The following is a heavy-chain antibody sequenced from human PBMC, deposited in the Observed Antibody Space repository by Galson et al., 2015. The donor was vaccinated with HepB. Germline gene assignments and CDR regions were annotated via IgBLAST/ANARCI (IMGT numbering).Heavy chain of an antibody. CDR1: GYTFDSYG. CDR3: AREFMGQQPWKYFDF. Sequence: SVKVSCKASGYTFDSYGISWVRQAPGQGLEWMGWISVDNGDIDYAQKFQGRITLTTDTSTSTAYMELRRLRPDDTAVYYCAREFMGQQPWKYFDFWGQGTLVTVSS. CDR2: ISVDNGDI. J-gene: IGHJ4*02. D-gene: IGHD6-13*01. V-gene: IGHV1-18*04.